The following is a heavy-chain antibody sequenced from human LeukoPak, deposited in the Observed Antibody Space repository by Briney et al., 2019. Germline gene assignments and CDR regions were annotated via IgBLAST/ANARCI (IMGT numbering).Heavy chain of an antibody. CDR2: IYYSGST. CDR1: GGSISSSSYY. CDR3: ARRRRGPWYFDL. Sequence: PSETLSLTCTVSGGSISSSSYYWGWIRQPPGKGLEWIGSIYYSGSTNYNPSLKSRVTMSVDTSKNQFSLKLSSVTAADTAVYYCARRRRGPWYFDLWGRGTLVTVSS. D-gene: IGHD3-10*01. V-gene: IGHV4-39*07. J-gene: IGHJ2*01.